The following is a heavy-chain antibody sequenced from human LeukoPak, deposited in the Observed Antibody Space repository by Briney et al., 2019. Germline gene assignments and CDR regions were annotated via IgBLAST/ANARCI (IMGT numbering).Heavy chain of an antibody. CDR2: IYSGGNT. D-gene: IGHD3-9*01. CDR1: GFTVSSIY. V-gene: IGHV3-53*01. Sequence: GGSLRLSCAASGFTVSSIYMSWVRQAPGKRLEWVSVIYSGGNTYYADSVKGRLTISRDNSNNSLYLQMNSLRAEDTAVYHCARVKYDFLTDYAKLPVDYWGQGTLVTVSS. J-gene: IGHJ4*02. CDR3: ARVKYDFLTDYAKLPVDY.